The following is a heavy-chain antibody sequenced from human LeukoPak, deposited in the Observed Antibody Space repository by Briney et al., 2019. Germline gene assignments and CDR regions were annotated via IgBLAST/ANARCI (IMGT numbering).Heavy chain of an antibody. CDR1: GFTVSDND. CDR2: IHSGGTT. Sequence: GGSLRLSCVVSGFTVSDNDMSWVRQAPGGGLEWVSFIHSGGTTFYADSVKGRFTISRHNSEDTVYLQMNSLRAEDTAVYYCARTYHYDSRGYYYGDYWGQGTLVTVSS. CDR3: ARTYHYDSRGYYYGDY. V-gene: IGHV3-53*04. D-gene: IGHD3-22*01. J-gene: IGHJ4*02.